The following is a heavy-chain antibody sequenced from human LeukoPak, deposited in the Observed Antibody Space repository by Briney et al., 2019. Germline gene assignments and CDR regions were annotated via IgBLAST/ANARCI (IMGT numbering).Heavy chain of an antibody. Sequence: ASVKVSCKASGYTFTGYYMHWVRQAPGQELQWMGWINPNRGGTNYAQKFQGRVTMTRDTSISTAYMELSRLRSDDTAVYYCARNYGDYAGPYYYYMDVWGKGTTVTVSS. V-gene: IGHV1-2*02. CDR1: GYTFTGYY. J-gene: IGHJ6*03. CDR3: ARNYGDYAGPYYYYMDV. CDR2: INPNRGGT. D-gene: IGHD4-17*01.